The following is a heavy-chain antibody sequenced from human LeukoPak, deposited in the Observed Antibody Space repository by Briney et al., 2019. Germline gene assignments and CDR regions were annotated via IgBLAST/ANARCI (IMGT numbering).Heavy chain of an antibody. D-gene: IGHD6-13*01. V-gene: IGHV3-23*01. CDR3: AKHSSSWYFVDY. CDR1: GFTFSSHA. CDR2: ISGSGGST. Sequence: GGSLRLSCAASGFTFSSHAMSWVRQAPGKGLEWVSAISGSGGSTYYADSVKGRFTISRDNSKNTLYLQMNSLRAEDTAVYYCAKHSSSWYFVDYWGQGTLVTVSS. J-gene: IGHJ4*02.